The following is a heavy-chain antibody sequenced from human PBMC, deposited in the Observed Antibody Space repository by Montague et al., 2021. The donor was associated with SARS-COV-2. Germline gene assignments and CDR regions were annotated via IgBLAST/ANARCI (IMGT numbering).Heavy chain of an antibody. CDR2: INHSGSA. CDR1: GGSFSVYY. D-gene: IGHD3-10*01. V-gene: IGHV4-34*01. J-gene: IGHJ6*03. Sequence: SETLSPTRAVYGGSFSVYYWSWLRQSPRSGLEWIGEINHSGSANYNPSLNRRVTISADTSKNQFSLKLTSVAAADTAVYYCARLRDGVVPSPILGVGPYYSYYYMDVWGGGTTVTVSS. CDR3: ARLRDGVVPSPILGVGPYYSYYYMDV.